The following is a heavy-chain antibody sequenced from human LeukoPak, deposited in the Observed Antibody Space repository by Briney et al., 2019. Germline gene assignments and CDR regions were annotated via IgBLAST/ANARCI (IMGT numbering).Heavy chain of an antibody. V-gene: IGHV3-33*01. D-gene: IGHD6-19*01. J-gene: IGHJ4*02. CDR2: IWYDDSKR. CDR1: GFTFSSYG. Sequence: GGSLRLSCAASGFTFSSYGMHWVRQAPGKGLEWVAVIWYDDSKRYYADSVKGRLTISRDNSKNTLYLQMNSLRAEDTAVYYCARDDFGSGSPFDYWGQGTLVTVSS. CDR3: ARDDFGSGSPFDY.